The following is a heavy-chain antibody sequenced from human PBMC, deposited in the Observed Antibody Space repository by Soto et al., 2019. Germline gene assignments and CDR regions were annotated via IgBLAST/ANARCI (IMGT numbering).Heavy chain of an antibody. CDR1: GGSISSYY. Sequence: QVQLQESGPGLVKPSETLSLTCTVSGGSISSYYWSWIRQPPGKGLEWIGYIYYSGSTNYNPSLRRRVTISVDTSKTHASLELSSVTAADTAVYYCARSFDPGYYGMDVWGQGTTVTVSS. J-gene: IGHJ6*02. CDR3: ARSFDPGYYGMDV. CDR2: IYYSGST. D-gene: IGHD3-3*02. V-gene: IGHV4-59*01.